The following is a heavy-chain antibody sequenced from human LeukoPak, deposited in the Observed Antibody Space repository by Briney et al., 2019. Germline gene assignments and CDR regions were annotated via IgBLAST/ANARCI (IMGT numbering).Heavy chain of an antibody. Sequence: PGGSLRLSCAASGFTFSSYWMSWVRQAPGKGLEWVANIKQDGSEKYYVDSVKGRFTISRDNAKNSLYLQMNSLRAEDTAVYYCARWAFIVATAFDYWGQGTLVTVSS. CDR3: ARWAFIVATAFDY. V-gene: IGHV3-7*01. D-gene: IGHD5-12*01. J-gene: IGHJ4*02. CDR1: GFTFSSYW. CDR2: IKQDGSEK.